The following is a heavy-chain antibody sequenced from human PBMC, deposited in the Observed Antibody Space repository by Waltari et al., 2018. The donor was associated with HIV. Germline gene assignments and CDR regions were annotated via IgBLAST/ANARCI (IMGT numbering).Heavy chain of an antibody. CDR3: ARDGGVVVPSDY. CDR1: GYTFTRHY. J-gene: IGHJ4*02. D-gene: IGHD2-2*01. CDR2: INPSGGST. V-gene: IGHV1-46*01. Sequence: QVQLVQSGAEVKKPGDSVKVSCKASGYTFTRHYMHWVRQAPGQGLEWMGIINPSGGSTSYAQKFQGRVTLTRDTSTSTVYMELSSLRSEDTAVYYCARDGGVVVPSDYWGQGTLVTVSS.